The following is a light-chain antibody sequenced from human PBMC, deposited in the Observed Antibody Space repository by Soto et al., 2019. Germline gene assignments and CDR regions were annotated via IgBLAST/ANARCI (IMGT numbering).Light chain of an antibody. CDR3: QQYDSKPQT. J-gene: IGKJ1*01. CDR1: QSVSGNY. V-gene: IGKV3-20*01. CDR2: GAS. Sequence: EIVLTQSPGTLSLSPGERATLSCRASQSVSGNYIAWYQQKPGQAPRLLIYGASSRATGIPDRFSGSGSGTDFTLTISRLDPEDFAVYYCQQYDSKPQTFGQGTTVEI.